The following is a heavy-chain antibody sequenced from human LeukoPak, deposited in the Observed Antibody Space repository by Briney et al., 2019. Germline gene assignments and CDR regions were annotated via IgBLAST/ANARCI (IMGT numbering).Heavy chain of an antibody. Sequence: GESLKISCKASGYSFSNYWIGWVRQMPGKGLEWMGIVYGGNSETTYNPSFQSQVTLSVVKSITTAYLQWGSLKASDTAMYYCARLGGADSSGLNFFDPWGQGTLVTVSS. V-gene: IGHV5-51*01. CDR2: VYGGNSET. CDR3: ARLGGADSSGLNFFDP. CDR1: GYSFSNYW. J-gene: IGHJ5*02. D-gene: IGHD3-22*01.